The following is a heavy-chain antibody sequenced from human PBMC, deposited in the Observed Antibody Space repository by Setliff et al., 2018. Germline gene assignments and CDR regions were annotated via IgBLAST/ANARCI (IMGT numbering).Heavy chain of an antibody. D-gene: IGHD3-22*01. J-gene: IGHJ5*02. Sequence: PSETLSLTCAVYGGSFSGYYWSWIRQPPGKGLEWIGEINHSGSTNYNPSLESRVTISVDTSKNQFSLKLSSVTAADTAVYYCAKRHPDYYDSSGNWFDPWGQGTLVTVSS. V-gene: IGHV4-34*01. CDR2: INHSGST. CDR3: AKRHPDYYDSSGNWFDP. CDR1: GGSFSGYY.